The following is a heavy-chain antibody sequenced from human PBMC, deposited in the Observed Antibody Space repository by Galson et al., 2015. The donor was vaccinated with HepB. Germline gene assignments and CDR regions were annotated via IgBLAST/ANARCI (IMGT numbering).Heavy chain of an antibody. CDR2: INPNSGGT. CDR3: ARQTTTTVIYHGMDV. D-gene: IGHD4-11*01. V-gene: IGHV1-2*06. CDR1: GYTFTGYY. Sequence: SVKVSCKASGYTFTGYYMHWVRQAPGQGLEWMGRINPNSGGTDYEQTFQGRVTMTRDTYNSRAYMELSSLISDDTAVYYCARQTTTTVIYHGMDVWGQGTTVTV. J-gene: IGHJ6*02.